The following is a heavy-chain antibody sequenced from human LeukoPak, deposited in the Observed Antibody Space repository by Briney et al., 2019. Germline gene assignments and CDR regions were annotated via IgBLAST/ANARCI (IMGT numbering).Heavy chain of an antibody. CDR3: AKQDGLEWLLYDYYYYGMDV. J-gene: IGHJ6*02. CDR2: ISGSGGST. Sequence: PPGGSLRLSCAASGFTFSSYAMSWVRQAPGKGLEWVSVISGSGGSTYSAESVKGRFTISRDNSKNTLYLQMNSLRAEDTAVYYCAKQDGLEWLLYDYYYYGMDVWGQGTTVTVSS. V-gene: IGHV3-23*01. D-gene: IGHD3-3*01. CDR1: GFTFSSYA.